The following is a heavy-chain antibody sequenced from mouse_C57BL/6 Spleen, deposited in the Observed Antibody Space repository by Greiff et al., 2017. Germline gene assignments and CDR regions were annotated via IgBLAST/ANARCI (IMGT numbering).Heavy chain of an antibody. CDR2: IDPNSGGT. CDR1: GYTFTSYW. CDR3: ARGGTAQARYYYAMDY. V-gene: IGHV1-72*01. J-gene: IGHJ4*01. D-gene: IGHD3-2*02. Sequence: VQLQQSGAELVKPGASVKLSCKASGYTFTSYWMHWVKQRPGRGLEWIGRIDPNSGGTKYNEKFKSKATLTVDKPSSTAYMQLSSLTSEDSAVYYCARGGTAQARYYYAMDYWGQGTSVTVSS.